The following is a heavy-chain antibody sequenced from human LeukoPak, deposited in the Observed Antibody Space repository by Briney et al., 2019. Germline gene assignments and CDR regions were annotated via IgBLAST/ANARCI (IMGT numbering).Heavy chain of an antibody. CDR3: ARHRGDTAMAVHFDY. V-gene: IGHV4-34*01. CDR1: GGSFSGYY. Sequence: PSETLSLTCAVYGGSFSGYYWSWIRQPPGKGLEWIGEINHSGSSNNNPSLKSRVTISVDTSKNQFSLKMSSVTAADTAVYYCARHRGDTAMAVHFDYWGQGTLVTVSS. J-gene: IGHJ4*02. D-gene: IGHD5-18*01. CDR2: INHSGSS.